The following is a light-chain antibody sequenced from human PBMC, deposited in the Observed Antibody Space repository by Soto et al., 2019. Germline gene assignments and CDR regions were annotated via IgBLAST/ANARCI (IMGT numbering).Light chain of an antibody. Sequence: QSVLTQPTSASGTPGQRATISCSGSSSNIGSNTVNWYQQLPGTAPKHLIYSNNQRPSGVPDRFSGSKSGTSASLAISGLVSEDEADYYCAAWDDSLNGPVFGGGTKFTVL. CDR3: AAWDDSLNGPV. J-gene: IGLJ2*01. CDR2: SNN. V-gene: IGLV1-44*01. CDR1: SSNIGSNT.